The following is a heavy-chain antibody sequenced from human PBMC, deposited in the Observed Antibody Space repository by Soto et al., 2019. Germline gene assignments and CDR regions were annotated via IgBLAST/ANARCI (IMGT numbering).Heavy chain of an antibody. Sequence: GGSLRLSCAASGFTFSSYGMHWVRQAPGKGLEWVAVIWYDGSNKYYADSVKGRFTISRDNSKNTLYLQMNSLRAEDTAVYYCARDLLVTTVTRPYYYYGMDVWGQGTTVTVSS. D-gene: IGHD4-4*01. CDR1: GFTFSSYG. V-gene: IGHV3-33*01. J-gene: IGHJ6*02. CDR3: ARDLLVTTVTRPYYYYGMDV. CDR2: IWYDGSNK.